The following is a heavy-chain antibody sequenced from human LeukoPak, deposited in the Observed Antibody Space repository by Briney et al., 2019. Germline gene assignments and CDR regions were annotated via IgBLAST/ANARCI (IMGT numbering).Heavy chain of an antibody. D-gene: IGHD4-23*01. CDR1: GYTFTSYD. CDR3: AREKDYGGNGGFGY. CDR2: MNPNSGNT. Sequence: GSVKVSCKASGYTFTSYDINWVRQATGQGLEWMGWMNPNSGNTGYAQKFQGGVTMTRNTSISTAYMELSSLRSEDTAVYYCAREKDYGGNGGFGYWGQGTLVTVSS. V-gene: IGHV1-8*01. J-gene: IGHJ4*02.